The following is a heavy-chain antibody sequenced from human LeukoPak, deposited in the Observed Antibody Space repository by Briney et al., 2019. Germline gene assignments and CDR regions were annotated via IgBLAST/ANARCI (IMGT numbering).Heavy chain of an antibody. J-gene: IGHJ6*03. D-gene: IGHD2-2*01. V-gene: IGHV4-34*01. CDR3: ARGGQQLLFCYHYYYMDV. CDR2: INHSGST. Sequence: SETLSLTCAVYGGSFSGYYWSWLRQPPGKGLEWIGEINHSGSTNYNPSLKSRVTISVDTSKNQFSLKLSSVAAADTAVYYCARGGQQLLFCYHYYYMDVWGKGTTVTVSS. CDR1: GGSFSGYY.